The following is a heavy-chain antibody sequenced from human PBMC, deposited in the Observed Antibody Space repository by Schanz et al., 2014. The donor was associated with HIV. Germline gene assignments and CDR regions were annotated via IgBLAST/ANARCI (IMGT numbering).Heavy chain of an antibody. CDR3: ARAFCSGGSCFAGYGLDV. Sequence: QVQLQESGPGLVKPSETLSLTCNVSGDSIGNYYWSWVRQPAGKGLEWIGRIHATGSTSYSPSLKSRVTVSVDTSQNQISLNLSSVTAADTAVYYCARAFCSGGSCFAGYGLDVWGQGTTVTVSS. J-gene: IGHJ6*02. D-gene: IGHD2-15*01. CDR1: GDSIGNYY. V-gene: IGHV4-4*07. CDR2: IHATGST.